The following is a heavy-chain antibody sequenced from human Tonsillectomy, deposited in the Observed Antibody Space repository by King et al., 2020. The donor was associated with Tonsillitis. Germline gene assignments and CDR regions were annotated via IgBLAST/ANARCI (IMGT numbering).Heavy chain of an antibody. Sequence: VQLVESGGGLVQRGGSLRLSCAASGFTFSSFAMSWVRQSPGKGLEWVSGISGSGGSTYSADSVKSRFTISRDNSKNTLYLQMNSLRAEDTAVYYCAKDKVATMPRDAFDFWGQGTTVTVSS. D-gene: IGHD5-12*01. CDR3: AKDKVATMPRDAFDF. J-gene: IGHJ3*01. V-gene: IGHV3-23*04. CDR2: ISGSGGST. CDR1: GFTFSSFA.